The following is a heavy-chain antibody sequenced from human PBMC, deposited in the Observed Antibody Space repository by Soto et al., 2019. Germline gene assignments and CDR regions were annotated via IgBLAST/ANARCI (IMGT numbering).Heavy chain of an antibody. Sequence: GASVKVSCKASGYTFTYYSMHWVRQAPGQRLEWMGWIHGNDGSTRYSQRFQGRVTFTRDTSASTDYMELGSLRSEDTAVYYCARPMNYNDYLDDWGQGTLVTVSS. D-gene: IGHD3-10*01. V-gene: IGHV1-3*01. J-gene: IGHJ4*02. CDR3: ARPMNYNDYLDD. CDR2: IHGNDGST. CDR1: GYTFTYYS.